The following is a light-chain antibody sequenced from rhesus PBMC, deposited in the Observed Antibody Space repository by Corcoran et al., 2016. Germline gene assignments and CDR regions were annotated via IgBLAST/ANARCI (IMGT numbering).Light chain of an antibody. CDR2: DAS. CDR3: QQYNNWTS. Sequence: ETVVTQSPATLSLSPGERATLSCRASQSVGSNLAWYQQKPGKAPKLRIYDASSRATGIPDRFSGSGSGTEFTHTISSLEPEDVGVYYCQQYNNWTSFGQGTKVEIK. J-gene: IGKJ2*01. V-gene: IGKV3-42*02. CDR1: QSVGSN.